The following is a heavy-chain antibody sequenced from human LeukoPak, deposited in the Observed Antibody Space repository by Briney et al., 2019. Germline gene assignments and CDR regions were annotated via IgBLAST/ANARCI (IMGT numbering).Heavy chain of an antibody. J-gene: IGHJ4*02. CDR1: GFTFSSYS. CDR2: ISSSSSYT. D-gene: IGHD6-13*01. CDR3: ARDLGSSWSIDY. Sequence: GGSLRLSCAASGFTFSSYSMNWVRQAPGKGLEWVSSISSSSSYTYYADSVKGRFTISRDNAKNSLYLQMNSLRAEDTAVYYCARDLGSSWSIDYWGQGTLVTVSS. V-gene: IGHV3-21*01.